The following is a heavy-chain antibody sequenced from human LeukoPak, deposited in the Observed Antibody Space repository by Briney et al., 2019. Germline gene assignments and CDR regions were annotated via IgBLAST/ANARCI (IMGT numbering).Heavy chain of an antibody. Sequence: GGSLRLSCGASLFTFSTYLHWVRQAPGKGLEWVAVVSYDGSNKYYADSVKGRFTISRDSSKNTLDLQMNSLRAEDTAVYYCARSGYGLTGNYDFYYGMDVWGQGTTVTVSS. D-gene: IGHD5-12*01. J-gene: IGHJ6*02. CDR1: LFTFSTY. CDR2: VSYDGSNK. CDR3: ARSGYGLTGNYDFYYGMDV. V-gene: IGHV3-30*04.